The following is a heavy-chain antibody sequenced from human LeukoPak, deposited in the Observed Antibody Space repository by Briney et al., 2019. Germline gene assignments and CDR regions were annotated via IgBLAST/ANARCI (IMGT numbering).Heavy chain of an antibody. D-gene: IGHD4-17*01. CDR2: INHSGST. Sequence: SETLSLTCAVYGGSFSGYYWSWIRQPPGKGLEWIGEINHSGSTNYNPSLKSRVTISVDTSKNQYSLKLSPVTAADTAGYYCARTRAQNLYGAYYFDYWGQGTLVTVSS. CDR3: ARTRAQNLYGAYYFDY. V-gene: IGHV4-34*01. J-gene: IGHJ4*02. CDR1: GGSFSGYY.